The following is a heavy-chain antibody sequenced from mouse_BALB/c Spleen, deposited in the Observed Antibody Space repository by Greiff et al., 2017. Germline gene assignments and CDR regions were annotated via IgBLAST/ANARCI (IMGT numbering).Heavy chain of an antibody. V-gene: IGHV1-7*01. Sequence: VQLQQSGAELAKPGASVKMSCKASGYTFTNYWLHWVKQRPGKGLEWIGYINTISGYTEYNQKFKDKATLTADKSSSTAYMQLSSLTSDDSAVYYCATRRFAYWGQGTLVTVSA. J-gene: IGHJ3*01. CDR3: ATRRFAY. CDR2: INTISGYT. CDR1: GYTFTNYW.